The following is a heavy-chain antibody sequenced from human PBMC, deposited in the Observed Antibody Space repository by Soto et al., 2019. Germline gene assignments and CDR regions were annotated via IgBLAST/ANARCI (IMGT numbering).Heavy chain of an antibody. CDR1: GGSISSSSYY. D-gene: IGHD2-15*01. CDR2: IYYSGST. Sequence: QLQLQESGPGLVKPSETLSLTCTVSGGSISSSSYYWGWIRQPPGKGLEWIGSIYYSGSTYYNPSLRSRLTISVDTSRNQISLTLSSVTAADTAVYYCARHACGYCSRGANSPIDYWGQGTLVTVSS. J-gene: IGHJ4*02. CDR3: ARHACGYCSRGANSPIDY. V-gene: IGHV4-39*01.